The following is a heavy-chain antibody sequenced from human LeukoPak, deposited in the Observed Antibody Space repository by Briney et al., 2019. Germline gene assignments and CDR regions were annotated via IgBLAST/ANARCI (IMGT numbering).Heavy chain of an antibody. J-gene: IGHJ3*02. V-gene: IGHV3-74*01. CDR3: ARDWGIAAAAFDI. CDR1: GFTFSSYW. Sequence: PGGSLRLSCAASGFTFSSYWMHWVRQAPGKGLVWVSRINTDGSSTSYADSVRGRFTISRDNSKNTLYLQMNSLRAEDTAVYYCARDWGIAAAAFDIWGQGTMVTVSS. D-gene: IGHD6-13*01. CDR2: INTDGSST.